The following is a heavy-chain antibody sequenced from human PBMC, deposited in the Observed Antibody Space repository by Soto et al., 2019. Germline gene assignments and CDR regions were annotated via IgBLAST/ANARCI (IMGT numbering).Heavy chain of an antibody. CDR2: IKEDGSQI. CDR3: ARGGSDSSWYWRD. CDR1: GLIFSNYW. D-gene: IGHD6-13*01. J-gene: IGHJ4*02. V-gene: IGHV3-7*04. Sequence: DVQLVESGGGLVQPGGSLRLSCTASGLIFSNYWMTWVRQAPGKGPEWVANIKEDGSQIDYVDSVKGRFTVSRDNAKNSVYLQMNTLSVEATAIYYCARGGSDSSWYWRDWGQGALVTVSS.